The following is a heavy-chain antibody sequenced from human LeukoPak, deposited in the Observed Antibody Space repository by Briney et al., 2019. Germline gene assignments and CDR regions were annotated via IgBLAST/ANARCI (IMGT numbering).Heavy chain of an antibody. Sequence: PGESLRLSCTASGFTFSTYSMNWVRQASGKGLEWVGHIRSKTNNYATADAASVKGRFTFSRDDSKNTAYIQMNSLKTEDTVVYYCTRHNYDRSGYGAFDIWGQGTMVTVSS. CDR2: IRSKTNNYAT. CDR3: TRHNYDRSGYGAFDI. V-gene: IGHV3-73*01. J-gene: IGHJ3*02. CDR1: GFTFSTYS. D-gene: IGHD3-22*01.